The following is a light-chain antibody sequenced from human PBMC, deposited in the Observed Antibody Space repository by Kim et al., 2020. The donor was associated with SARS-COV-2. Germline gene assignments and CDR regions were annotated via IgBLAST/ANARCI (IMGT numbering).Light chain of an antibody. CDR3: CSYAGNSLV. J-gene: IGLJ2*01. V-gene: IGLV2-8*01. CDR2: EVN. Sequence: PGQSVSISCTGTSGDVGGYKYVCWYQQHPSKAPKLMIFEVNNRPSGVTDRFSASKAGNTASRTVSGLQADDEAEYYCCSYAGNSLVFGGGTKLTV. CDR1: SGDVGGYKY.